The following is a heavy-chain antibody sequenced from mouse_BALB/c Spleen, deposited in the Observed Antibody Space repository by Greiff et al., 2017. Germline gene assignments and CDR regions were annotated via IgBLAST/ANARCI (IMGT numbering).Heavy chain of an antibody. V-gene: IGHV1-54*01. D-gene: IGHD1-1*01. Sequence: QVQLQQSGAELVRPGTSVKVSCKASGYAFTNYLIEWVKQRPGQGLEWIGVINPGSGGTNYNEKFKGKATLTADKSSSTAYMQLSSLTSDDSAVYFCARRDYYYGSRYAMDYWGQGTSVTVSS. CDR2: INPGSGGT. CDR1: GYAFTNYL. J-gene: IGHJ4*01. CDR3: ARRDYYYGSRYAMDY.